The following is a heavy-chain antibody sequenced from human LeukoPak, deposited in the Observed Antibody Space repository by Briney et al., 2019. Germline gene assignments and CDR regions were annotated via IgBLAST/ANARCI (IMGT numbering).Heavy chain of an antibody. V-gene: IGHV1-69*04. CDR1: GGTFSSYA. CDR2: IIPILGIA. CDR3: ARFRGEGYYDGSGYSDAFDI. D-gene: IGHD3-22*01. Sequence: GASVTVSCKASGGTFSSYAISWVRQAPGQGLEWMGRIIPILGIANYAQKFQGRVTITADKSTSTAYMELSSLRSEDTAVYYCARFRGEGYYDGSGYSDAFDIWGQGTMVTVSS. J-gene: IGHJ3*02.